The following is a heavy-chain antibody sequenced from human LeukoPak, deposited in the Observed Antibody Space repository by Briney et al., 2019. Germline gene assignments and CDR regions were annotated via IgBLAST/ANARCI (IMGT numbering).Heavy chain of an antibody. CDR2: IYYSGST. CDR1: GVSISNYY. D-gene: IGHD6-13*01. Sequence: SETLSLTCTVSGVSISNYYWSWIRQPPGKGLEWIGYIYYSGSTNYNPSLKSRVTISVDTSKNQFSLKLSSVTAADTAVYYCARHRIGAAVLDFWGQGTLVTVSS. V-gene: IGHV4-59*01. CDR3: ARHRIGAAVLDF. J-gene: IGHJ4*02.